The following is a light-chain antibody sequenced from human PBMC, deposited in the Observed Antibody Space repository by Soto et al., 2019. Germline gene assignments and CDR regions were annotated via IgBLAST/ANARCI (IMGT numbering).Light chain of an antibody. J-gene: IGLJ1*01. CDR3: SSYAGSNNLV. CDR1: SNDVGGYNY. V-gene: IGLV2-8*01. Sequence: QSALTQPPSASGSPGQSVTISCTGTSNDVGGYNYVSWYQQHPGKAPKVLIYAVSKRPSGVPDRFSGSKSGNTASLTVSGLQADDEPHYYCSSYAGSNNLVFGTGTKVTVL. CDR2: AVS.